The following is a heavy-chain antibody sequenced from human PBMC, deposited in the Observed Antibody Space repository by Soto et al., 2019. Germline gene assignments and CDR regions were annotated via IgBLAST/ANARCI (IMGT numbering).Heavy chain of an antibody. CDR3: ARERIGSGWCPAY. Sequence: GGSLRLSCAASGFTFSSYEMNWVRQAPGKGLEWVSYISSSGSTIYYADSVKGRFTISRDNAKNSLYLQMNSLRAEDTAVYYCARERIGSGWCPAYWGQGTLVTVSS. CDR2: ISSSGSTI. J-gene: IGHJ4*01. V-gene: IGHV3-48*03. D-gene: IGHD6-19*01. CDR1: GFTFSSYE.